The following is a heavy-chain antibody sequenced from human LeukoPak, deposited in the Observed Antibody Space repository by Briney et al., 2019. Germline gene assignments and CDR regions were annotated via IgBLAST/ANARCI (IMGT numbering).Heavy chain of an antibody. J-gene: IGHJ4*02. CDR1: GFTFSSYA. CDR2: ISGSGGST. V-gene: IGHV3-23*01. D-gene: IGHD3-3*01. Sequence: GGSLRLSCAASGFTFSSYAMSWVRQAPGKGLEWVSAISGSGGSTYYADSVKGRFTISRDNSKNTLYLQMNSLRAEDTAVYYCAKEEAVLRFLEWLLFFDYWGQGTLVTVSS. CDR3: AKEEAVLRFLEWLLFFDY.